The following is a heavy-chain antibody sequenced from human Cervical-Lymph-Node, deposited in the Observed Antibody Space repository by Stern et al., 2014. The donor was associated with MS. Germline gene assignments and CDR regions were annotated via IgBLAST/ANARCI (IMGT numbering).Heavy chain of an antibody. CDR2: INPSGGST. CDR1: GYTFTSYY. CDR3: ARDRIAARLWFDP. D-gene: IGHD6-6*01. Sequence: VQLEESGAEVKKPGASVKVSCKASGYTFTSYYMHWVRQAPGQGLEWMGIINPSGGSTSYAQKFPGRVTMTRDTSTSTVYMELSSLRSEDTAVYYCARDRIAARLWFDPWGQGTLVTVSS. J-gene: IGHJ5*02. V-gene: IGHV1-46*01.